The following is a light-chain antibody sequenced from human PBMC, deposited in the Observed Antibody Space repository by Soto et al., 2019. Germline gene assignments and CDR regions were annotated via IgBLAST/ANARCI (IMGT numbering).Light chain of an antibody. Sequence: EIVLTQSPGTLSLSPGERATLSCRASQSVSSSYLAWYQQKPGQAPRLLIYGASSRATGIPDRFSGSGSGTDFTLTISRLEPEDVAVYYCQQYYNTPLTFGGGTKVEI. CDR1: QSVSSSY. CDR3: QQYYNTPLT. J-gene: IGKJ4*01. V-gene: IGKV3-20*01. CDR2: GAS.